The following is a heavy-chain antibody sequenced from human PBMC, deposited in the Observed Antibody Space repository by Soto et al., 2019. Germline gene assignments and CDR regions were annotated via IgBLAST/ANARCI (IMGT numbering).Heavy chain of an antibody. Sequence: SVKVSCKASGGTFSSYTISWVRQAPGQGLEWMGRIIPILGIANYAQKFQGRVTITADKSTSTAYMELSSLRSEGTAVYYCAGGYSGYPNHPGHYWGQGTLVTVSS. D-gene: IGHD5-12*01. CDR3: AGGYSGYPNHPGHY. CDR1: GGTFSSYT. J-gene: IGHJ4*02. V-gene: IGHV1-69*02. CDR2: IIPILGIA.